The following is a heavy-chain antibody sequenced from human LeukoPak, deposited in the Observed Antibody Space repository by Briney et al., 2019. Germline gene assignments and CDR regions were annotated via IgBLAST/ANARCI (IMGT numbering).Heavy chain of an antibody. Sequence: GGSLRLSCSASGFTFSSSAMHWVRQAPGKGLEYVSAIVSNGGSTYYANSVKGRFTISRDNSKNTLYLQMSSLRAEDTAVYYCVKPSGYSGYGYFFDYWGQGTLVTVSS. CDR1: GFTFSSSA. D-gene: IGHD5-12*01. V-gene: IGHV3-64D*06. J-gene: IGHJ4*02. CDR3: VKPSGYSGYGYFFDY. CDR2: IVSNGGST.